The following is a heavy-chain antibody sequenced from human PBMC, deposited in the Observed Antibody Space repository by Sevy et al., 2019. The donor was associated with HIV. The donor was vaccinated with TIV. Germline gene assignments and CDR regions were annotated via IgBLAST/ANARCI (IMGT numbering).Heavy chain of an antibody. CDR2: IKQDGSEK. CDR1: EFTFSSYW. D-gene: IGHD2-2*02. Sequence: GGSLRLSCAASEFTFSSYWMSWVRQAPGKGLEWVANIKQDGSEKYYVDSVKGRFTISRDNAKNSLYLQMNSLRAEDTAVYYCARESCSSTSCYIGWPYYFDYWGQGTLVTVSS. V-gene: IGHV3-7*01. J-gene: IGHJ4*02. CDR3: ARESCSSTSCYIGWPYYFDY.